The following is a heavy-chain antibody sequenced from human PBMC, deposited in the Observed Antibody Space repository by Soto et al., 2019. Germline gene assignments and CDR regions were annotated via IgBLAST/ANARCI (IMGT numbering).Heavy chain of an antibody. J-gene: IGHJ4*02. Sequence: QVQLVQSGAEVKKPGASVKVSCKASGYTFTTYGMSWVRQALGQGLDWMGWISTYNGNTKYAERLQGRVTMTTDTTTSTAYMELRSLRSDDTAVYYCARGPTDYYDNSGNYFLDYWGQGTLVTVSS. CDR2: ISTYNGNT. V-gene: IGHV1-18*01. D-gene: IGHD3-22*01. CDR3: ARGPTDYYDNSGNYFLDY. CDR1: GYTFTTYG.